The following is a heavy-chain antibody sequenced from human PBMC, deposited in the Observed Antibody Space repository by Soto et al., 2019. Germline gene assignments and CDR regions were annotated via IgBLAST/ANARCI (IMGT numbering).Heavy chain of an antibody. J-gene: IGHJ4*02. V-gene: IGHV3-23*01. Sequence: GSSLRLSCAASGFTLSSYAMSWVRQAPGKVLEWVSAISGSGGSTYYADSLKGRFTISRDNSKNTLYLQMNSLRAEDTAVYYCAKILTYYDFWSGPVSFDYWGQGTLVTVSS. CDR1: GFTLSSYA. CDR3: AKILTYYDFWSGPVSFDY. CDR2: ISGSGGST. D-gene: IGHD3-3*01.